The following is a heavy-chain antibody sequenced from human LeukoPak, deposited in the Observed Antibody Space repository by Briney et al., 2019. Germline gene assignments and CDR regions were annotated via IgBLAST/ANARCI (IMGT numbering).Heavy chain of an antibody. J-gene: IGHJ6*02. CDR1: GYTFTSYA. V-gene: IGHV1-69*13. CDR2: IIPIFGTA. CDR3: ASVKWELRGIEYYYGMDV. Sequence: SVKVSCKASGYTFTSYAISWVRQAPGQGLEWMGGIIPIFGTANYAQKFQGRVTITADESTSTAYMELSSLRSEDTAVYYCASVKWELRGIEYYYGMDVWGQGTTVTVSS. D-gene: IGHD1-26*01.